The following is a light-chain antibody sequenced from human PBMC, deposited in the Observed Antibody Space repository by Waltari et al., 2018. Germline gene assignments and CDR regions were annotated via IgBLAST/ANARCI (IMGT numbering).Light chain of an antibody. Sequence: DIQMTQSPSSLSASVGDRVTITCRASQGIHNYLAWFQQKPGKAPKSLISATSILQSGVSPNVSGSGSGTDFTLTISSLRPEDFGTYYCQQYDSYPPTFGGGTKVEIK. CDR1: QGIHNY. V-gene: IGKV1-16*02. CDR2: ATS. CDR3: QQYDSYPPT. J-gene: IGKJ4*01.